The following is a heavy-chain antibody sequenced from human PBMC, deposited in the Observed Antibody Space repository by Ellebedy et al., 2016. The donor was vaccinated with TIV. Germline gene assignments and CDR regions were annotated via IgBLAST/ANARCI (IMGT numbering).Heavy chain of an antibody. Sequence: GESLKISXAASGFTFDDYGMSWVRQAPGKGLEWVSGINWNGGSTGYADSVKGRFTISRDNAKNSLYLQMNSLRAEDTAVYYCARDLTGTGATALDYWGQGTLVTVSS. D-gene: IGHD1-26*01. CDR3: ARDLTGTGATALDY. J-gene: IGHJ4*02. CDR1: GFTFDDYG. V-gene: IGHV3-20*04. CDR2: INWNGGST.